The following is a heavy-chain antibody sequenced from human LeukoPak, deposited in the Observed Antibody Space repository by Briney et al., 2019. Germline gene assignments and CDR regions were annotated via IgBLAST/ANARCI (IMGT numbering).Heavy chain of an antibody. CDR1: GGSISSGDYY. J-gene: IGHJ5*02. CDR3: AKSSSWYIVWFDP. D-gene: IGHD6-13*01. CDR2: IYYSGST. V-gene: IGHV4-30-4*08. Sequence: SETLSLTCTVSGGSISSGDYYWSWIRQPPGKGLEWIGYIYYSGSTYYNPSLKSRVTISVDTSKNQFSLKLSSVTAADTAVYYCAKSSSWYIVWFDPWGQGTLVTVSS.